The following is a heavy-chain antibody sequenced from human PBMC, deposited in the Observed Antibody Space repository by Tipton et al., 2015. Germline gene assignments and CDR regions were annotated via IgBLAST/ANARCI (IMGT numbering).Heavy chain of an antibody. V-gene: IGHV4-38-2*01. CDR3: AAYCAGGSCADH. Sequence: TLSLTCAVSAYSISSDYYWGWIRQPPGKGLEWIGSISHSGNTYYNSSLRSRVTISVDTSNNQFSLKLRSVTAEDTAVYYCAAYCAGGSCADHWGQGTLVTVSS. J-gene: IGHJ4*02. CDR2: ISHSGNT. CDR1: AYSISSDYY. D-gene: IGHD2-15*01.